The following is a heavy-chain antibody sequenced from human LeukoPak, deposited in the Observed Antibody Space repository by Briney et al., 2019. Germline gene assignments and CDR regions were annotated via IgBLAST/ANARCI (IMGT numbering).Heavy chain of an antibody. CDR1: GGSISSSSYY. CDR2: IYYSGST. CDR3: ARQEYYDFWSGYYRGRLFDY. J-gene: IGHJ4*02. Sequence: PSETLSLTCTVSGGSISSSSYYWGWIRQPPGKGLEWIGSIYYSGSTYYNPSLKSRVTISVDTSKNQFSLKLSSVTAADTAVYYCARQEYYDFWSGYYRGRLFDYWGQGTLVTVSS. D-gene: IGHD3-3*01. V-gene: IGHV4-39*01.